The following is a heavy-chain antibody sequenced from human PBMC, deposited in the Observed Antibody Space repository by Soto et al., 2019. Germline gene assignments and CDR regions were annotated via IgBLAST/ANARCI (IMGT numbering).Heavy chain of an antibody. Sequence: QVQLVQSGAEMKRPGASVKVSCRASGYTFASYNIYWVRQAKGQGLEWIGWMNPNNGDKGYAQNFLDRVTLTRDTTVRTAFLEISTLTSEDTATYYCARGGRYLEWFPWFDPWGQGTLVTVSS. J-gene: IGHJ5*02. CDR2: MNPNNGDK. D-gene: IGHD3-3*01. CDR3: ARGGRYLEWFPWFDP. CDR1: GYTFASYN. V-gene: IGHV1-8*01.